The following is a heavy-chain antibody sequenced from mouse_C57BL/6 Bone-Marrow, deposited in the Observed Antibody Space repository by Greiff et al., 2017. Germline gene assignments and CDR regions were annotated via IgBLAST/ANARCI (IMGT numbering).Heavy chain of an antibody. CDR3: ARHEGPDYYGCSYWYFDF. D-gene: IGHD1-1*01. J-gene: IGHJ1*03. Sequence: QVQLQQSGAELVKPGASVNLSCKASGYTFTEYTIHWVKQRSGQGLEWIGWFYPGSGSIKYNEKFKDKATLTADKYSSTVYMELSILTSEDSAVYCWARHEGPDYYGCSYWYFDFWGTGTTVTVSS. CDR2: FYPGSGSI. CDR1: GYTFTEYT. V-gene: IGHV1-62-2*01.